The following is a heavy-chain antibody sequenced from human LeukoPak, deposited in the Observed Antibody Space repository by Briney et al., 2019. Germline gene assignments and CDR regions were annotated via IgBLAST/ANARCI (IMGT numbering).Heavy chain of an antibody. V-gene: IGHV4-59*11. Sequence: PSETLSLTCTVSGGSISSHSWSWIRQPPGKGLEWIGYISYTGSTNYNPSLKSRVTISLDTSKNQISLKLNSVIAADTAVYYCARVLLLGSDGCRGYFDYWGQGTLVTVSS. D-gene: IGHD1-26*01. CDR3: ARVLLLGSDGCRGYFDY. CDR1: GGSISSHS. CDR2: ISYTGST. J-gene: IGHJ4*02.